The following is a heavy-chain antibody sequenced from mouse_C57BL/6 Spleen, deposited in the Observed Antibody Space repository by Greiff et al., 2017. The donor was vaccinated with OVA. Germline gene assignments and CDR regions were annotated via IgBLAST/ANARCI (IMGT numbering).Heavy chain of an antibody. J-gene: IGHJ2*01. D-gene: IGHD1-2*01. CDR3: ARDRGYGLDY. CDR1: GFTFSDYY. CDR2: INYDGSST. Sequence: EVKLMESEGGLVQPGSSMKLSCTASGFTFSDYYMAWVRQVPEKGLEWVANINYDGSSTYYLDSLKSRFIISRDNAKNILYLQMSSLKSEDTATYYCARDRGYGLDYWGQGTTLTVSS. V-gene: IGHV5-16*01.